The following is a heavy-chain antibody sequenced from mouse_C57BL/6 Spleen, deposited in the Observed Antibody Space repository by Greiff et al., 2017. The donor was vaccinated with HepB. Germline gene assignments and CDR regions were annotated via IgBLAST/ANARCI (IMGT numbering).Heavy chain of an antibody. CDR2: ISSGSSTI. V-gene: IGHV5-17*01. D-gene: IGHD1-1*01. J-gene: IGHJ4*01. CDR3: ARGDYGSRNYAMDY. CDR1: GFTFSDYG. Sequence: EVQGVESGGGLVKPGGSLKLSCAASGFTFSDYGMHWVRQAPEKGLEWVAYISSGSSTIYYADTVKGRFTISRDNAKNTLFLQMTSLRSEDTAMYYCARGDYGSRNYAMDYWGQGTSVTVAS.